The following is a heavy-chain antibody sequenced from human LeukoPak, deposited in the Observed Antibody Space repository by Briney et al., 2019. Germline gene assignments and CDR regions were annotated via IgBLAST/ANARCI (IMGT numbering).Heavy chain of an antibody. V-gene: IGHV4-59*01. CDR3: AREVVGAFDI. Sequence: SETLSLTCTVSGGSISSYYWSWIRQPPGKGLEWIGYIYYSGSTNYNPSLKSRVTISVDTSKNQFSLKLSSVTAADTAVYYRAREVVGAFDIWGQGTMVTVSS. CDR2: IYYSGST. CDR1: GGSISSYY. J-gene: IGHJ3*02. D-gene: IGHD2-15*01.